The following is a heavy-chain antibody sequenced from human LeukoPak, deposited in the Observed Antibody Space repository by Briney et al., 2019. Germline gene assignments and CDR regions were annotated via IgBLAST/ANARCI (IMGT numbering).Heavy chain of an antibody. V-gene: IGHV3-48*01. CDR3: ARDCAWGFDY. CDR1: GFTFSDYT. CDR2: ISSSSSSI. J-gene: IGHJ4*02. Sequence: PGGSLRLSRGASGFTFSDYTMIWVRQAPGKGLEWLSYISSSSSSISYADSVKGRFAISRDNARNSLYLRMNSLRAEDTAVYYCARDCAWGFDYWGQGALVTVSS. D-gene: IGHD7-27*01.